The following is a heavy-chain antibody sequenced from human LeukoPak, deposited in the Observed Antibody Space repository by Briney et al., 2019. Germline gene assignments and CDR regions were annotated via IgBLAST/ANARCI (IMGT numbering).Heavy chain of an antibody. J-gene: IGHJ2*01. CDR1: GGTFSSYA. Sequence: SVEVSCKASGGTFSSYAISWVRQAPGQGLEWMGGIIPIFGTANYAQKFQGRVTITADESTSTAYMELSSLRSEDTAVYYCARDRGSGWDWYFDLWGRGTLVTVSS. CDR2: IIPIFGTA. V-gene: IGHV1-69*13. CDR3: ARDRGSGWDWYFDL. D-gene: IGHD6-19*01.